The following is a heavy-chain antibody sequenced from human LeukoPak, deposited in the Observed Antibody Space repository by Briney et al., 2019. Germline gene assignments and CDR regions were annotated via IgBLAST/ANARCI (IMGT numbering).Heavy chain of an antibody. V-gene: IGHV4-59*01. CDR3: AGLQEDAFDI. Sequence: SEALSLTCTGSGGSISSYYWSWIRQPPGKGLEWIGYIYYSGSNNYNPSLKSRVTISVDTSKNQFSLKLSSVTAADTAVYYCAGLQEDAFDIWGQGTMVTVSS. CDR2: IYYSGSN. CDR1: GGSISSYY. J-gene: IGHJ3*02.